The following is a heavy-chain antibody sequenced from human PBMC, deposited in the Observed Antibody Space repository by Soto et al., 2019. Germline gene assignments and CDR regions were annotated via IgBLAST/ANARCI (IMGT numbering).Heavy chain of an antibody. D-gene: IGHD2-2*01. J-gene: IGHJ6*02. V-gene: IGHV3-30-3*01. CDR2: ISTDGTEK. CDR3: ARDAVVLVPAAGYGMDV. CDR1: GFTFGSYV. Sequence: GGSLRLSCVASGFTFGSYVIHWVRQAPGKGLEWVALISTDGTEKHYPGSVRGRFTISRDNSKNTLYLQMNSLRAEDTAVYYCARDAVVLVPAAGYGMDVWGQGTTVTVSS.